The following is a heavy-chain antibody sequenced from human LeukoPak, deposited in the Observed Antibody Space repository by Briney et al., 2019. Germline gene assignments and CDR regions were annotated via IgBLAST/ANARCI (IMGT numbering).Heavy chain of an antibody. J-gene: IGHJ2*01. Sequence: GGSLRLSCAASGFTFDDYAMHWVRLVPGKGLEWVSGITWDSGTIDYADSVKGRFTISRDNSKNSLYLQMNSLRAGDTAVYYCARVRKYSGYYSWYFDLWGRGTLVTVSS. CDR2: ITWDSGTI. CDR3: ARVRKYSGYYSWYFDL. V-gene: IGHV3-9*01. D-gene: IGHD5-12*01. CDR1: GFTFDDYA.